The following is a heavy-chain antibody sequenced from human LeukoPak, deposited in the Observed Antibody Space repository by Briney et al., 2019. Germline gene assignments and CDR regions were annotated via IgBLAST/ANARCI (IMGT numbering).Heavy chain of an antibody. V-gene: IGHV3-23*01. CDR1: GFTFSSYA. D-gene: IGHD4-17*01. J-gene: IGHJ4*02. Sequence: GGSLRLSCAASGFTFSSYAMSWVRQAPGKGLEWVSAISGSGGRTYYTDSAKGRFTISRDNSKNTLYLQMNSLRAEDTAVYYCAKVFRKDGDFHLFDYWGQGTLVTVSS. CDR3: AKVFRKDGDFHLFDY. CDR2: ISGSGGRT.